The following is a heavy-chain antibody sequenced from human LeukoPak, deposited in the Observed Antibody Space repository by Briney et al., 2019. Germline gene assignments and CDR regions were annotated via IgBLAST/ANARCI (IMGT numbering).Heavy chain of an antibody. D-gene: IGHD6-19*01. CDR1: GFTFSRYW. CDR3: AGGAGWTSDI. CDR2: IKQDGSEK. V-gene: IGHV3-7*01. J-gene: IGHJ3*02. Sequence: GGSLRLSCAASGFTFSRYWMNWVRQAPGKGLEWLANIKQDGSEKYYVDSVKGRFTISRDNAQNLVYLRLNSLRADDTAVYYCAGGAGWTSDIWGQGTLVIVSS.